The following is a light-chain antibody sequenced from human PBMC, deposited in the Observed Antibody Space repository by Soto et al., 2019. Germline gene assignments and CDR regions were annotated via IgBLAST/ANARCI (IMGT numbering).Light chain of an antibody. CDR2: TTN. CDR1: SSNIGTSS. V-gene: IGLV1-44*01. J-gene: IGLJ1*01. Sequence: QSVLTQPHSASGTPGQRVTISCSGSSSNIGTSSVHWFQQLPGTAPKLLISTTNQRPSGVPKRFSGSKSGTSASLAISGLQSEDEDDYYCAAWDDSLNRHVFGTGTKLTVL. CDR3: AAWDDSLNRHV.